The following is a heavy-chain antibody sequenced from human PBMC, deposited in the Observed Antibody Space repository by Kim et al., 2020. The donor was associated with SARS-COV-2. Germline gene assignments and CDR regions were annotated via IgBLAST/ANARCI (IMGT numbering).Heavy chain of an antibody. Sequence: SETLSLTCTVSGGSISSGGYYWSWIRQHPGKGLEWIGYIYYSGSTYYNPSLKSRVTISVDTSKNQFSLKLSSVTAADTAVYYCARVHGAYYDSSGYWGDYFDYWGQGTLVTVSS. V-gene: IGHV4-31*03. CDR3: ARVHGAYYDSSGYWGDYFDY. J-gene: IGHJ4*02. CDR2: IYYSGST. CDR1: GGSISSGGYY. D-gene: IGHD3-22*01.